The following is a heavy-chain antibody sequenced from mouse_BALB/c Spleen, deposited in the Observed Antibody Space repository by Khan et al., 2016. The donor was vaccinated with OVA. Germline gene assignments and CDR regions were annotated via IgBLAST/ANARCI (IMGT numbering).Heavy chain of an antibody. CDR1: GFTFSSFG. CDR2: ISSGSTTI. CDR3: ARRGYGRAFFEY. J-gene: IGHJ2*01. D-gene: IGHD2-10*02. Sequence: EVVLVESGGGEGKPGGSRKLSCAASGFTFSSFGMHWVRQAPEKGLEWVAYISSGSTTIYYADTVKGRFTISRDNPKNTLFLQMTSLRSEDTAMYYCARRGYGRAFFEYWGQGTTLTVSS. V-gene: IGHV5-17*02.